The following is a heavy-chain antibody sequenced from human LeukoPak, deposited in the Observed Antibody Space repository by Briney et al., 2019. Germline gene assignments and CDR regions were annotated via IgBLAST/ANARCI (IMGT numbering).Heavy chain of an antibody. CDR2: LSSSSSVI. V-gene: IGHV3-48*01. D-gene: IGHD3-22*01. CDR1: GFTFSTYA. J-gene: IGHJ1*01. CDR3: ARDQHYYDSSGYPEYFQH. Sequence: PGGSLSLSCAASGFTFSTYAMDWVRQAPGKGLEWVSYLSSSSSVIYHADSVKGRFTISRDNAKNSLYLQMNSLRAEDTAVYYCARDQHYYDSSGYPEYFQHWGQGTLVTVSS.